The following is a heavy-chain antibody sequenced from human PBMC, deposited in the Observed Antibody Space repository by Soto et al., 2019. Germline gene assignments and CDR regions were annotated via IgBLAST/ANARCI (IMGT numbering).Heavy chain of an antibody. D-gene: IGHD6-13*01. CDR3: ARDLYSTSWYVRAFDM. Sequence: GASVEVSCKASENTFGTCSRQWVRQAPGQGLEWMGVINPTTTTTTGAQKFQGRVTMTRDTSTSTVFLELSSLRSGDTAVYFCARDLYSTSWYVRAFDMWGQGTMVTVSS. CDR1: ENTFGTCS. CDR2: INPTTTTT. V-gene: IGHV1-46*03. J-gene: IGHJ3*02.